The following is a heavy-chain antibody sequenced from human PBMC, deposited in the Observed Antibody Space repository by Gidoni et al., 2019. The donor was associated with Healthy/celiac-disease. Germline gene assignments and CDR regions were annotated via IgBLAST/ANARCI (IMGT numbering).Heavy chain of an antibody. V-gene: IGHV1-18*01. J-gene: IGHJ4*01. CDR2: ISAYKGNT. CDR3: ARSRGGYHDD. CDR1: GYTFTSYG. Sequence: VQLLQSGAEVKKHAASVMVSCKDSGYTFTSYGTSWVRQAPGQGLEWMGWISAYKGNTNYTQKIQDRDTMTTDKSTSTAYMELRSLGSDDAAVDYCARSRGGYHDDWGQGTLVTVSS. D-gene: IGHD5-12*01.